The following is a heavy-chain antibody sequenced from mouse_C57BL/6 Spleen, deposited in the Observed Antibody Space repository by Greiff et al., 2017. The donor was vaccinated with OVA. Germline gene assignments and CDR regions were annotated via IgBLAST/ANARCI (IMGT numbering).Heavy chain of an antibody. V-gene: IGHV1-80*01. J-gene: IGHJ3*01. D-gene: IGHD2-13*01. Sequence: VQLQQSGAELVKPGASVKISCKASGYAFSSYWMNWVKQRPGKGLEWIGQIYPGDGDTNYNGKFKGKATLTADKSSSTAYMQLSSLTSEDSAVYFCASPYYGEAWFAYWGQGTLVTVSA. CDR1: GYAFSSYW. CDR3: ASPYYGEAWFAY. CDR2: IYPGDGDT.